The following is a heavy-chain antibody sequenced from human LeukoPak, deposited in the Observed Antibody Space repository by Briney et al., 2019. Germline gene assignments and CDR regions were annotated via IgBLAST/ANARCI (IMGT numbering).Heavy chain of an antibody. CDR1: GYTFTAYY. CDR2: INPDSGDT. V-gene: IGHV1-2*02. Sequence: GASVKVSCKVYGYTFTAYYIHWVRQAPGQGLEWMGWINPDSGDTNYAQKFQGRVTMTRDTSISTAYMELSSLRSDDTAIYYCAKRGEYQLPRHFYYYYMDVWGKGTTVTISS. J-gene: IGHJ6*03. CDR3: AKRGEYQLPRHFYYYYMDV. D-gene: IGHD2-2*01.